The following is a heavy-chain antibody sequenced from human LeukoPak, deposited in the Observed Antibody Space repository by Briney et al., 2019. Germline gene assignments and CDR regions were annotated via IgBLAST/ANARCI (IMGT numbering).Heavy chain of an antibody. V-gene: IGHV3-7*03. D-gene: IGHD3-22*01. CDR1: GFTFSSYW. CDR2: IKQDGSEK. J-gene: IGHJ6*02. CDR3: ARVRSYYDSSGYFHYYGMDV. Sequence: GGSLRLSCAASGFTFSSYWMSWVRQAPGKGLEWVAHIKQDGSEKYYVDSVKGRFTISRDNAKNSLYLQMNSLRAEDTAVYYCARVRSYYDSSGYFHYYGMDVWGQGTTVTVSS.